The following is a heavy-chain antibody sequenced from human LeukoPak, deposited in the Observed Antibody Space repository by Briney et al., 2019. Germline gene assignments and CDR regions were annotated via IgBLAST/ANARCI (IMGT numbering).Heavy chain of an antibody. CDR1: GGSISSYY. Sequence: PSETLSLTCTVSGGSISSYYWSWIRQPPGKGLEWIGYIYYSGSTNYNPSLKSRVTISVDTSKNQFSLKLSSVTAADTAVYYCARTGNTYYYYYMDVWGKGTTVTVSS. D-gene: IGHD2/OR15-2a*01. CDR2: IYYSGST. V-gene: IGHV4-59*12. CDR3: ARTGNTYYYYYMDV. J-gene: IGHJ6*03.